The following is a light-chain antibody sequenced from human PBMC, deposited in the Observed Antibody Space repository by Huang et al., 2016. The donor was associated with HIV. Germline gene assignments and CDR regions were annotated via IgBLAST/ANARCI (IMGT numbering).Light chain of an antibody. CDR2: DAS. CDR3: QQRSNWVLT. V-gene: IGKV3-11*01. Sequence: EIVLTQSPATLSLSPGERATLSCRASQSVRSYLAWYQQKPGQAPRLLIHDASRRATGIPARFSGSGSGTDFTLTISSLEPEDFAVYYCQQRSNWVLTFGGGTKVDIK. J-gene: IGKJ4*01. CDR1: QSVRSY.